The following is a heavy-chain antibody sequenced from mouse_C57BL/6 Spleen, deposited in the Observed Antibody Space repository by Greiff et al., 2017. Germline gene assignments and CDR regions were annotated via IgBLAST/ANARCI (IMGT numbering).Heavy chain of an antibody. CDR3: ARGDYAGY. CDR1: GYTFTNYW. CDR2: IDPSANYN. D-gene: IGHD2-4*01. Sequence: VQLQQPGAELVRPGTSVNLSCKASGYTFTNYWMHWVKQSPGQGLEWIGFIDPSANYNNYNQNFTGKATLTVATSSTPVYMQLSSLTSEDSAVYYCARGDYAGYWGQGTTLTVSS. J-gene: IGHJ2*01. V-gene: IGHV1-59*01.